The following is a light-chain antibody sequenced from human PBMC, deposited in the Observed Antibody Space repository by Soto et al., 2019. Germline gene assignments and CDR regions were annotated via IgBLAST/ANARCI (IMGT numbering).Light chain of an antibody. V-gene: IGKV1-16*01. CDR1: QDISHY. CDR2: AAS. Sequence: DIQMTQSPSSLSASVGDRVTFTCRASQDISHYLAWFQQKPGKAPKTLIYAASSLQDGVPSRFSGRRSGTDLTLTISSMQPEDVATYYCQQYNNYPSPFVQGTKLDFK. CDR3: QQYNNYPSP. J-gene: IGKJ2*01.